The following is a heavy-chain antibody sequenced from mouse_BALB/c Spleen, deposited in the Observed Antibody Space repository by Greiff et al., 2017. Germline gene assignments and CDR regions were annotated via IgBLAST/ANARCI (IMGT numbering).Heavy chain of an antibody. J-gene: IGHJ4*01. CDR2: ISRGGSYT. Sequence: EVLLQESGAGLVKPGGSLKLSCAASGFTFSSYSMSWVHQSPEKRLEWIATISRGGSYTYYTDSVKARFTMSRDNAKNTLYLQMSSLSSEDTAMYYGEIHDYYGYAYAMDYWGQGTSVTVSS. D-gene: IGHD2-2*01. V-gene: IGHV5-9-3*01. CDR1: GFTFSSYS. CDR3: EIHDYYGYAYAMDY.